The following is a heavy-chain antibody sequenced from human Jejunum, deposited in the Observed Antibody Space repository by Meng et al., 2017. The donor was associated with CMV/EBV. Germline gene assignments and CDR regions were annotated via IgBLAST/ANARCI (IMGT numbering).Heavy chain of an antibody. CDR2: IKNKVNKHAT. CDR3: TKGPVYSLDTDYYGMDV. CDR1: TFSGAP. V-gene: IGHV3-73*01. Sequence: TFSGAPIHWVRQASGKGLEWVGHIKNKVNKHATVYGASVEGRFTISRDDSKDTAYLQMNSLNTDDTAVYYCTKGPVYSLDTDYYGMDVWGQGTLVTVSS. D-gene: IGHD5-18*01. J-gene: IGHJ6*02.